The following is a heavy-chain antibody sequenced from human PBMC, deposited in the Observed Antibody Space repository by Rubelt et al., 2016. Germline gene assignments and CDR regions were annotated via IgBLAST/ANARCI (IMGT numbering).Heavy chain of an antibody. CDR3: ARHSAARFH. CDR2: IYFSGST. D-gene: IGHD6-6*01. CDR1: GGSISSSSYY. J-gene: IGHJ4*02. V-gene: IGHV4-39*01. Sequence: QLQLQESGPGLVKPSETLSLTCTVSGGSISSSSYYWGWIRQPPGKGLEWIGGIYFSGSTYYNPSLKSRVTISVDTSKNQFSLKLSSVTAADTAVYYCARHSAARFHWGQGTLVTVSS.